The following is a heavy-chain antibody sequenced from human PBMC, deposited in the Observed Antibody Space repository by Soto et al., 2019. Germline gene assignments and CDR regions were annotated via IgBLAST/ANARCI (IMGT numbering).Heavy chain of an antibody. V-gene: IGHV1-69*12. CDR2: IIPIFDTT. D-gene: IGHD5-12*01. CDR3: ASRYQWLRSFDY. Sequence: QVQLVQSGAEVKKPGSSVRVSCKASGGTFSTFVVNWVRQAPGQGLEWMGRIIPIFDTTNYAQKFQGRVTITADESTSTADMELSSLRSEDTAVYFCASRYQWLRSFDYWGQGTLVTVSS. CDR1: GGTFSTFV. J-gene: IGHJ4*02.